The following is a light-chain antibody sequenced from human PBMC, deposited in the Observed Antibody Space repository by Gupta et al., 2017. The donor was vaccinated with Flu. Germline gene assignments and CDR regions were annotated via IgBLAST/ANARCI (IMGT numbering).Light chain of an antibody. CDR3: SSYTNTNTLVV. J-gene: IGLJ2*01. V-gene: IGLV2-14*01. CDR1: SSDIGGYKY. Sequence: TSSYTGASSDIGGYKYVSWYQQHPGKAHKRRMCEVSNRPSGLSNRFAGSKSGNTASLTISGLQANDEAEYYCSSYTNTNTLVVVGRGTKLNVL. CDR2: EVS.